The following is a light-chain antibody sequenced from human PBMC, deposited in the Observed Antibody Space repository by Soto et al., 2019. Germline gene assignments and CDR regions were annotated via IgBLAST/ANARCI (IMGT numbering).Light chain of an antibody. CDR1: QDISRY. CDR3: KQSYNTFIP. Sequence: DIQMTQSPSSLSASVGDRVTITCRASQDISRYLNWYQQKPGNAPKLLIYATSSLQSGVSSRFSGSGSGTDFPLTIRSLQPEDFATYYCKQSYNTFIPFGQGTRREIK. CDR2: ATS. J-gene: IGKJ5*01. V-gene: IGKV1-39*01.